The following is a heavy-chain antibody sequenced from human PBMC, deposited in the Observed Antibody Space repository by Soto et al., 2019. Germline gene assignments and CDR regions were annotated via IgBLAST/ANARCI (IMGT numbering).Heavy chain of an antibody. D-gene: IGHD2-8*02. CDR2: IYPGKSKT. Sequence: GESLKISCKGSGYKFATYWIAWVRQMPGRGLEWMGIIYPGKSKTIYRPSFQGLVTISADTSLNTAYLQWDSLRASDTAIYYCARGFTGSAGRFDPWGQGTVVTVS. V-gene: IGHV5-51*01. CDR1: GYKFATYW. CDR3: ARGFTGSAGRFDP. J-gene: IGHJ5*02.